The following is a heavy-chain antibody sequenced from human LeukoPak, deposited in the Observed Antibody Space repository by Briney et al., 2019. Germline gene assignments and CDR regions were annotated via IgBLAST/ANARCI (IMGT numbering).Heavy chain of an antibody. Sequence: GGSLRLSCAASGFTSSSYGMSWVRQAPGKGLEWVSAISGSGGSTYYADSVKGRFTISRDNAKNSLYLQMNSLRAEDTAVYYCARESAPDYWGQGTLVTVSS. CDR1: GFTSSSYG. D-gene: IGHD6-25*01. CDR2: ISGSGGST. CDR3: ARESAPDY. V-gene: IGHV3-23*01. J-gene: IGHJ4*02.